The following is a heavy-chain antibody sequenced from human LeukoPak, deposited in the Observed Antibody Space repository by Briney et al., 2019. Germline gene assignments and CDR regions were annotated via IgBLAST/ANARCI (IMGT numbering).Heavy chain of an antibody. J-gene: IGHJ4*02. Sequence: PGGSLRLSCAASGFTFNRYSMNWVRQAPGKGLEWVSSISSSSSYIYYADSVKGRFTTSRDNAKKSMYLEMNSLRAEDTAVYYCARPSNEGQWLVGQGVDYWGQGTLVTVSS. CDR3: ARPSNEGQWLVGQGVDY. CDR2: ISSSSSYI. CDR1: GFTFNRYS. V-gene: IGHV3-21*01. D-gene: IGHD6-19*01.